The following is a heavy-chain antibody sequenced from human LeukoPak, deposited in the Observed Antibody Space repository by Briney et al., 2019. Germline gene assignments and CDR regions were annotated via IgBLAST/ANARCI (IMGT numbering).Heavy chain of an antibody. CDR1: GFTFSSYA. CDR3: ARDLTMLGTPGDDFDY. D-gene: IGHD3-3*01. J-gene: IGHJ4*02. V-gene: IGHV3-30*07. CDR2: ISYDGSNK. Sequence: PGGSLRLSCAASGFTFSSYAMHWVRQAPGKGLEGVAVISYDGSNKYYADSVKGRFTISRDNAKNTVYLQMTSLRAEDTAIYYCARDLTMLGTPGDDFDYWGQGSLVTVSS.